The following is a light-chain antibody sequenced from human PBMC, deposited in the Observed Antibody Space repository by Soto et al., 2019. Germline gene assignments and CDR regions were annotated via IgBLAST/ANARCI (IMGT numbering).Light chain of an antibody. CDR2: LEGSGSY. CDR1: SGHSTYI. J-gene: IGLJ2*01. V-gene: IGLV4-60*03. CDR3: ETWDSDTRV. Sequence: QLVMTQSSSASASLGCSVKLTCTLNSGHSTYIIAWHQHQPGKAPRYLMKLEGSGSYNKGSGVPDRFSGSSSGADRYLTISNLQSEDEAAYYCETWDSDTRVFGGGTKLTVL.